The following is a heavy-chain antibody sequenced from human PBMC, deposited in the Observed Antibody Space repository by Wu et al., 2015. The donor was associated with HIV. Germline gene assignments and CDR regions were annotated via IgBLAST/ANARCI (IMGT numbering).Heavy chain of an antibody. CDR3: ARDRLDKRLFGSEGEESFYYYYMDV. D-gene: IGHD3-22*01. Sequence: QVQLVQSGAEVKKPGSSVKISCKASGGTFSSYAVIWVRQAPGQGLEWMGGAIPVFDAKKYAQNFQGRVTITADESTSTAYLELSRLTFEDTAVYYCARDRLDKRLFGSEGEESFYYYYMDVWGKGTTVTVAS. CDR1: GGTFSSYA. J-gene: IGHJ6*03. V-gene: IGHV1-69*12. CDR2: AIPVFDAK.